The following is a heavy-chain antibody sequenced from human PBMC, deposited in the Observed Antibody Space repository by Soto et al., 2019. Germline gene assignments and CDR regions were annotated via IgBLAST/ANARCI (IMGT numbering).Heavy chain of an antibody. D-gene: IGHD5-18*01. V-gene: IGHV5-51*01. Sequence: GESLKISCKGSGYSFTSYWIGWVRQMPGKGLEWMGIIYPGDSDTRYSPSFQGHVTISADKSISTAYLQWSSLKASDTAMYYCASSTVDTAMVTSNYFDYWGQGTLVTVSS. CDR1: GYSFTSYW. CDR2: IYPGDSDT. J-gene: IGHJ4*02. CDR3: ASSTVDTAMVTSNYFDY.